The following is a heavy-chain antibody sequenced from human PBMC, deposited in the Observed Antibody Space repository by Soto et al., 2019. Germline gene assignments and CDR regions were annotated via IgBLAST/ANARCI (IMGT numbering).Heavy chain of an antibody. J-gene: IGHJ6*02. CDR1: GGTFSSYA. D-gene: IGHD2-21*02. Sequence: QVQLVQSGAEVKKPGSSVKVSCKASGGTFSSYAISWVRQAPGQGLEWMGGIIPIFGTANYAQKFQGRVTIPADESTSTAYMELSSLRSEDTAVYYCARGAPPIVVVTARFYGMDVWGQGTTVTVSS. V-gene: IGHV1-69*01. CDR2: IIPIFGTA. CDR3: ARGAPPIVVVTARFYGMDV.